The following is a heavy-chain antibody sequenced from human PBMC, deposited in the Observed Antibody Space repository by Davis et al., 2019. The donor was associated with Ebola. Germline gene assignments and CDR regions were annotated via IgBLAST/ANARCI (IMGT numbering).Heavy chain of an antibody. Sequence: GGSLRLSCAASRFTFSSYSMNWVRQAPGKGLEWVSSISSRSSYIYYADSVKGRFTISRDNAKNSLYLQMNSLRAEDTAVYYCARALYYDYIWGSYRPYYFDYWGQGTLVTVSS. CDR3: ARALYYDYIWGSYRPYYFDY. J-gene: IGHJ4*02. V-gene: IGHV3-21*01. D-gene: IGHD3-16*02. CDR1: RFTFSSYS. CDR2: ISSRSSYI.